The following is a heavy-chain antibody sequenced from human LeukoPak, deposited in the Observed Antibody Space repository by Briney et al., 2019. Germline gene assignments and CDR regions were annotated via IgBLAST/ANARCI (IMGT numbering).Heavy chain of an antibody. J-gene: IGHJ6*03. D-gene: IGHD6-13*01. CDR2: INHSGST. CDR3: ARVMDSSSWYAPSYYYYYMDV. Sequence: SETLSLTCAVYGGSFSSYYWSWIRQPPGKGLEWIGEINHSGSTNYNPSLKSRVTISVDTSTNQFSLKLSSVTAADTAVYYCARVMDSSSWYAPSYYYYYMDVWGKGTTVTISS. CDR1: GGSFSSYY. V-gene: IGHV4-34*01.